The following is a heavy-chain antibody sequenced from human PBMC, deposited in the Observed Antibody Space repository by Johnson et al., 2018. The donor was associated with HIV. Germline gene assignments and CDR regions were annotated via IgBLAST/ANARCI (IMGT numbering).Heavy chain of an antibody. Sequence: VQLVETGGGLIQPGGSLRLSCAASGFTVSSNYMSWVRQAPGKGLEWVSGISWNSGSIGYADSVKGRFTISRDNAKNSLYLQMNSLRAEDTALYYCAKDSYSSGWYGDAFDIWGQGTMVTVSS. CDR3: AKDSYSSGWYGDAFDI. D-gene: IGHD6-19*01. CDR2: ISWNSGSI. J-gene: IGHJ3*02. V-gene: IGHV3-9*01. CDR1: GFTVSSNY.